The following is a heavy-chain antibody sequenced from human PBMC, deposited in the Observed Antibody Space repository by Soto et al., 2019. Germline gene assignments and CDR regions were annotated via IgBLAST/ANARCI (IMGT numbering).Heavy chain of an antibody. CDR2: ISAYNGNT. CDR3: ARGRKVAGFHWFDP. D-gene: IGHD6-19*01. J-gene: IGHJ5*02. Sequence: QVQLVQSGAEVKKPGASVKVSCKASGYTFTSYGISWVRQAPGQGLEWMGWISAYNGNTNYAPTLQGRVTMNTGTSASTAYMELRSLRSDDTAVYYCARGRKVAGFHWFDPWGQGTLVTVAS. CDR1: GYTFTSYG. V-gene: IGHV1-18*01.